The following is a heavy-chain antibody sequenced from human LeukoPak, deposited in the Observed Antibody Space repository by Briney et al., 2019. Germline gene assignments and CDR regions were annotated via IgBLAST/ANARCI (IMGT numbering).Heavy chain of an antibody. CDR3: AREDSSGYYPDC. CDR1: GGSISSSSYY. V-gene: IGHV4-39*02. Sequence: SETLSLTCTVSGGSISSSSYYWGWIRQPPGKGLEWIGSIYYSGSTYYNPSLKSRVTISVDTSKNQFSLKLSSVTAADTAVYYCAREDSSGYYPDCWGQGTLVTVSS. J-gene: IGHJ4*02. D-gene: IGHD3-22*01. CDR2: IYYSGST.